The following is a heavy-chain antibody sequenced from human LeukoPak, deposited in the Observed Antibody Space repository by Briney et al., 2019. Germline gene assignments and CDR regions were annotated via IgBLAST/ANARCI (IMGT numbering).Heavy chain of an antibody. J-gene: IGHJ4*02. V-gene: IGHV1-2*02. CDR2: INPNSGGT. D-gene: IGHD2-2*01. CDR3: ARDRVVVPAAFDY. Sequence: ASVKVSFKASRYTFTDYNMHWVRQAPGQGLEWMGWINPNSGGTNYAQKFQGRVTMTRDTSISTAYMELSRLRSDDTAVYYCARDRVVVPAAFDYLGQGTLVTVSS. CDR1: RYTFTDYN.